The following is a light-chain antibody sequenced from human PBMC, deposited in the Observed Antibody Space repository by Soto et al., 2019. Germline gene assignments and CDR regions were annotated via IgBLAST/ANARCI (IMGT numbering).Light chain of an antibody. CDR3: HQFATTRS. V-gene: IGKV3-20*01. Sequence: EIVLTQCPGTLSLSPGQRATLSCRASQSLSSSFLAWYQQKPGQAPRLIIYGASSRAAGIPDRFSGSGSGTDFTLTISSLEPEDFAVYYCHQFATTRSFGQGTKVDIK. CDR2: GAS. J-gene: IGKJ1*01. CDR1: QSLSSSF.